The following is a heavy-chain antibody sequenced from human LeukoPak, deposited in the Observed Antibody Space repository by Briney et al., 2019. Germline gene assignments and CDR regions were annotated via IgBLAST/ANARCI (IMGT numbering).Heavy chain of an antibody. Sequence: SETLSLTCTVSGGSIGSSSYYWGWIRQPPGKGLEWIGEINHSGSTNYNPSLKRRVTISVDTSKNQFSLKLSSVTAADTAVYYCARRYYYGSGSYYGGFDPWGQGTLVTVSS. J-gene: IGHJ5*02. CDR2: INHSGST. CDR1: GGSIGSSSYY. V-gene: IGHV4-39*07. D-gene: IGHD3-10*01. CDR3: ARRYYYGSGSYYGGFDP.